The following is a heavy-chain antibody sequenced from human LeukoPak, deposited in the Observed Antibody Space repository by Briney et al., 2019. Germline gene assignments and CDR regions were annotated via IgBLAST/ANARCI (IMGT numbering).Heavy chain of an antibody. CDR1: GDSIITYY. J-gene: IGHJ4*02. D-gene: IGHD6-19*01. V-gene: IGHV4-59*08. Sequence: PSETLSLTCTVSGDSIITYYWSWIRQPPGKGLEWIGYMYYSGSTNYNPSLKSRVTISVDKSRNQFSLTLSSVTAADTAVYYCARNQLGSGWHSSAYWGQGTRVTVSS. CDR3: ARNQLGSGWHSSAY. CDR2: MYYSGST.